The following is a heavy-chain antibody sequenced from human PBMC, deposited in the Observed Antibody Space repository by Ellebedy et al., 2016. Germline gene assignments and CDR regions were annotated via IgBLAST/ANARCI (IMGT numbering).Heavy chain of an antibody. J-gene: IGHJ4*02. D-gene: IGHD3-3*01. CDR1: GFTFSSYA. Sequence: GESLKISXAASGFTFSSYAMSWVRQAPGKGLEWVSAISGSGGSTYYADSVKGRFTISRDNSKNTLYLQMNSLRAEDTAVYYCAKDPEYYDFWSGYYGEIDYWGQGTLVTVSS. CDR3: AKDPEYYDFWSGYYGEIDY. V-gene: IGHV3-23*01. CDR2: ISGSGGST.